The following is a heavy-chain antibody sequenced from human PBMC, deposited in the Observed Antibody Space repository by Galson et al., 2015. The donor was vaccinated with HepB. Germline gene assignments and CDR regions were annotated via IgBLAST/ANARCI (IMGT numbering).Heavy chain of an antibody. Sequence: LTCTVSGGSISSSSYYWGWIRQPPGKGLEWIGSIYYSGSTYYSPSLKSRVTISVDTSKNQFSLKLSSVTAADTAVYYCARDAVAAAGTPPYWGQGTLVTVSS. CDR3: ARDAVAAAGTPPY. V-gene: IGHV4-39*07. J-gene: IGHJ4*02. CDR1: GGSISSSSYY. CDR2: IYYSGST. D-gene: IGHD6-13*01.